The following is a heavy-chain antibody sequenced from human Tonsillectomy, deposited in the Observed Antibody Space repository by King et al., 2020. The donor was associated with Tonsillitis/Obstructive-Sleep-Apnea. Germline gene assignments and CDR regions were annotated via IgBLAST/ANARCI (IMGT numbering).Heavy chain of an antibody. D-gene: IGHD6-6*01. V-gene: IGHV1-69*13. J-gene: IGHJ6*03. CDR3: AREAAALIFYYMDV. Sequence: QLVQSGAEVKKPGSSIKVYCKASGGSLSSHAVSWVRQAPGQGLEWMGGIIPKFGSTNYAQKFQGRATITADESMSTVYMELSSLGSEDTAVYYCAREAAALIFYYMDVWGKGTSLTVSS. CDR2: IIPKFGST. CDR1: GGSLSSHA.